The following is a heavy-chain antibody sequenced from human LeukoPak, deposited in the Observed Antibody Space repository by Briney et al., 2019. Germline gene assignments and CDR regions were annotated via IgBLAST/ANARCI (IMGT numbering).Heavy chain of an antibody. CDR1: GFNFSDYY. CDR2: INWNGGST. J-gene: IGHJ4*02. Sequence: GGSLRLSCAASGFNFSDYYMSWIRQAPGEGLEWVSGINWNGGSTGYADSVKGRFTISRDNAKNSLYLQMNSLRAEDTALYYCARDKNEGWYYYDSSGHRHFDYWGQGTLVTVSS. CDR3: ARDKNEGWYYYDSSGHRHFDY. V-gene: IGHV3-20*04. D-gene: IGHD3-22*01.